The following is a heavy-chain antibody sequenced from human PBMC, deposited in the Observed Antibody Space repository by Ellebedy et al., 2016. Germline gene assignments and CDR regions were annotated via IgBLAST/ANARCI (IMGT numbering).Heavy chain of an antibody. CDR3: ARHVVMDVVSGTPRDFYYYALDV. CDR2: IYPRDSDT. D-gene: IGHD1-7*01. CDR1: GYSFHTHW. J-gene: IGHJ6*02. Sequence: GESLKISXKGFGYSFHTHWIGCVRQMPGKGLEWVGIIYPRDSDTSYSPSFKGQVTISADKSTNTAYLQWSGLRASDTAIYYCARHVVMDVVSGTPRDFYYYALDVWGQGTTVTVSS. V-gene: IGHV5-51*01.